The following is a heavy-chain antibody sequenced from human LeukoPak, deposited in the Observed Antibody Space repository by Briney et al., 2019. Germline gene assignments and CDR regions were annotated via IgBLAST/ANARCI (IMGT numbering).Heavy chain of an antibody. V-gene: IGHV3-7*01. CDR2: IKQDGSEK. Sequence: GGSLRLSCAASGFTFSSYWMSWVRQAPGKGLEWVANIKQDGSEKYYVDSVKGRFTIPRDNAKNSLYLQMNSLRAEDTAVYYCARWRGSSYFDYWGQGTLVTVSS. CDR3: ARWRGSSYFDY. CDR1: GFTFSSYW. D-gene: IGHD6-6*01. J-gene: IGHJ4*02.